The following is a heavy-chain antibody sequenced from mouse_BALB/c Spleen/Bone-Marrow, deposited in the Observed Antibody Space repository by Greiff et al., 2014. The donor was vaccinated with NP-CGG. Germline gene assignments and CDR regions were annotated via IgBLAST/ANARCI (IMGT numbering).Heavy chain of an antibody. Sequence: VQLQQSGGGLVQPGGSLKLSCAASGFDFSGFWMGWVRQAPGKGLEWIGEINPGSSTINYTPSLKDRFIISRDNAKNTLYLQMRKVRSEDTALYYCARLGYYGGFAYWGQGTLVTVSA. J-gene: IGHJ3*01. CDR3: ARLGYYGGFAY. CDR1: GFDFSGFW. CDR2: INPGSSTI. D-gene: IGHD2-3*01. V-gene: IGHV4-1*02.